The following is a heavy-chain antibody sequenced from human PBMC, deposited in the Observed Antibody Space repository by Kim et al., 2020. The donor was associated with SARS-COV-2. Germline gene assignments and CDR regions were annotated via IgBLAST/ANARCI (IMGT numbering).Heavy chain of an antibody. J-gene: IGHJ4*02. Sequence: SETLSLTCTVSGGSISSYYWSWIRQPPGKGLEWIGYIYYSGSTNYNPSLKSRVTISVDTSKNQFSLKLSSVTAADTAVYYCARLGYYDFWSGYYNFDYWGQGTLVTVSS. CDR3: ARLGYYDFWSGYYNFDY. V-gene: IGHV4-59*08. CDR1: GGSISSYY. CDR2: IYYSGST. D-gene: IGHD3-3*01.